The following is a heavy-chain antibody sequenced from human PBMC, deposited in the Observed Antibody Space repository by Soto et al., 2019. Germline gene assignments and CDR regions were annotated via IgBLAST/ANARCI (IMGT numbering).Heavy chain of an antibody. CDR3: AREKSKYQLLYWFDP. D-gene: IGHD2-2*01. CDR1: GFTFSSYG. J-gene: IGHJ5*02. V-gene: IGHV3-33*01. CDR2: IWYDGSNK. Sequence: GGSLRLSCAASGFTFSSYGMHWVRQAPGKGLEWVAVIWYDGSNKYYADSVKGRFTISRDNSKNTLYLQMNSLGAEDTAVYYCAREKSKYQLLYWFDPWGQGTLVTVSS.